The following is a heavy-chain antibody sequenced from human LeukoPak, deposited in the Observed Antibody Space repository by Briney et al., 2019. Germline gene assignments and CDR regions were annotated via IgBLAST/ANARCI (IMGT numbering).Heavy chain of an antibody. CDR3: ARDGTTTVTTGGGFDI. Sequence: SSETLSLTCAVSGGSISSGGYSWSWIRQPPGKGLEWIGYIYHSGSTYYNPSLKSRVTISVDRSKNQFSLKLSSVTAADTAVYYCARDGTTTVTTGGGFDIWGQGTMVTVSS. D-gene: IGHD4-17*01. CDR1: GGSISSGGYS. CDR2: IYHSGST. J-gene: IGHJ3*02. V-gene: IGHV4-30-2*01.